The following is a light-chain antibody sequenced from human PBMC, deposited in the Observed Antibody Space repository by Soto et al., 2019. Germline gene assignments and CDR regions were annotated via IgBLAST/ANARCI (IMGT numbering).Light chain of an antibody. J-gene: IGLJ3*02. CDR1: SGHSSYA. V-gene: IGLV4-69*01. Sequence: QSVLTQSPSASASLGASVKLTCTLSSGHSSYAIAWHQQQPEKGPRYLMKLNSDGSHSKGDGLPDRFSGSSSGAERYLTISSLQSEDEADYYCQTWGTGPWVFGGGTKLTVL. CDR2: LNSDGSH. CDR3: QTWGTGPWV.